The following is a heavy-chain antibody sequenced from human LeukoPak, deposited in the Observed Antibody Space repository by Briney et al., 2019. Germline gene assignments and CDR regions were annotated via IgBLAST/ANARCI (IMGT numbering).Heavy chain of an antibody. J-gene: IGHJ4*02. CDR3: AKEARGSRWTGFDY. Sequence: PGGSLRLSCAASGFTFSSYWMTWFRQAPGKGLEWVSLIGWDGSKTFYADSVKGRFTISRDNSKDSLYLQMNSLRTEDTALYYCAKEARGSRWTGFDYWGQGTLVTVSS. D-gene: IGHD6-13*01. V-gene: IGHV3-43*01. CDR1: GFTFSSYW. CDR2: IGWDGSKT.